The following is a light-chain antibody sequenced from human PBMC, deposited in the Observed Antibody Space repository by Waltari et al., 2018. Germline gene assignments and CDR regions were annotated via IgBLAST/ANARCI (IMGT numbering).Light chain of an antibody. Sequence: QSALTQPASVSGSPGQSITISCTGTSSDVGSYKFVSWYQQHPGKAPKHMIYDGTKRPSAVSTRFSGSTYGNTASLTISGLQAEDEADYYCCSYAGRSTWVFGGGTKLTVL. J-gene: IGLJ3*02. CDR3: CSYAGRSTWV. CDR1: SSDVGSYKF. V-gene: IGLV2-23*01. CDR2: DGT.